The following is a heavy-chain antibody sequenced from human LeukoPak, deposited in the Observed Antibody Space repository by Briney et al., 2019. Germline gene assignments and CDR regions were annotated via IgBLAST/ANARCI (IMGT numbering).Heavy chain of an antibody. V-gene: IGHV3-30*04. D-gene: IGHD6-19*01. CDR1: GFTYSSYA. CDR3: ARVPGYSSGWYFDY. J-gene: IGHJ4*02. CDR2: ISYDGSNK. Sequence: GGSLRLSCAASGFTYSSYAMHWVRQAPGKGLEWVAVISYDGSNKYYADSVKGRFTISRDNSKNTLYLQMNSLRAEGTAVYYCARVPGYSSGWYFDYWGQGTLVTVSS.